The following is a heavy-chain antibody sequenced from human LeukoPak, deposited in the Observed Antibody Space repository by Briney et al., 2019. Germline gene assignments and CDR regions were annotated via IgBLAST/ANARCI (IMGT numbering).Heavy chain of an antibody. Sequence: GGSLRLSCAASGFTFSAYTMNWVRQAPGKGLEWVSSISSSSSYIYYADSVQGRFTISRDNSKNTLHLQMNSLRAEDTAIYYCAKQAYDSPRTDFDYWGQGTLVTVSS. CDR2: ISSSSSYI. J-gene: IGHJ4*02. CDR1: GFTFSAYT. V-gene: IGHV3-21*04. CDR3: AKQAYDSPRTDFDY. D-gene: IGHD3-22*01.